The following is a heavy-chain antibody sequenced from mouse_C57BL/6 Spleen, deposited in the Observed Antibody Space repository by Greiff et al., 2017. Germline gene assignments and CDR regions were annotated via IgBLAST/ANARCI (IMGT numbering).Heavy chain of an antibody. CDR3: ARSGTTVVAIDY. CDR1: GYTFTSYW. Sequence: QVHVKQPGAELVKPGASVKLSCKASGYTFTSYWMQWVKQRPGQGLEWIGEIDPSDSYTNYNQKFKGKATLSVDTSSSTAYMQLSSLTSEDSAVYYCARSGTTVVAIDYWGQGTTLTVSS. CDR2: IDPSDSYT. V-gene: IGHV1-50*01. D-gene: IGHD1-1*01. J-gene: IGHJ2*01.